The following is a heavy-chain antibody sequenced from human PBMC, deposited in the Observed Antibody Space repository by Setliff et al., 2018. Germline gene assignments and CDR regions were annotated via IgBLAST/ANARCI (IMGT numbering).Heavy chain of an antibody. Sequence: PGGSLRLSCAASGFNFSIYTMTWVRQAPGKGLEWVSSIPSTGSRTDYADSVQGRFIVSRDNSKNTLYLEMNTLRTDDTALYYCAKRGSNGCLEGSWGQGTLVTVSS. D-gene: IGHD6-19*01. V-gene: IGHV3-23*01. CDR2: IPSTGSRT. CDR1: GFNFSIYT. J-gene: IGHJ5*02. CDR3: AKRGSNGCLEGS.